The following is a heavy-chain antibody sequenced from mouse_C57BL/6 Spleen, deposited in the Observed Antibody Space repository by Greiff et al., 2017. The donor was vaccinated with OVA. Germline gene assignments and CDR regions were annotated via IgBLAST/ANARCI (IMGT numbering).Heavy chain of an antibody. CDR2: ISSGGSYT. Sequence: EVHLVESGGDLVKPGGSLKLSCAASGFTFSSYGMSWVRQTPDKRLEWVATISSGGSYTYYPDSVKGRFTISRDNAKNTLYLQMSSLKSADTAMSYCARQEVATDYWGQGTTLTVAS. D-gene: IGHD1-1*01. V-gene: IGHV5-6*01. CDR3: ARQEVATDY. CDR1: GFTFSSYG. J-gene: IGHJ2*01.